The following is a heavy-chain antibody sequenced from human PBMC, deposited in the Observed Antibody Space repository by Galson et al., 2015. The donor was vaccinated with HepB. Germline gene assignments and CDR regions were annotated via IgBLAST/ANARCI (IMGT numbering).Heavy chain of an antibody. CDR3: ARPYYGSGSYIASDY. D-gene: IGHD3-10*01. CDR2: IDPSDSYT. CDR1: GYSFTSYW. Sequence: QSGAEVKKPGESLRISCKGSGYSFTSYWISWVRQMPGKGLEWMGRIDPSDSYTNYSPSFQGHVTISADKSISTAYLQWSSLKASDTAMYYCARPYYGSGSYIASDYWGQGTLVTVSS. J-gene: IGHJ4*02. V-gene: IGHV5-10-1*01.